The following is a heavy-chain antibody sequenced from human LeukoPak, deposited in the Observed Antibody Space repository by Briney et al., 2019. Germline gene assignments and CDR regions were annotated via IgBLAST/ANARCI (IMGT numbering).Heavy chain of an antibody. CDR1: GGSISSGGYY. CDR3: ARTRTYYYGSGTHQEVDY. CDR2: IDYSGST. D-gene: IGHD3-10*01. J-gene: IGHJ4*02. V-gene: IGHV4-31*03. Sequence: SETLSLTCTVSGGSISSGGYYWSWIRQHPGKGLEWIGYIDYSGSTYYNPSLKSRVTISVDTSKNQFSLKLSSVTAADTAVYYCARTRTYYYGSGTHQEVDYWGQGTLVTVSS.